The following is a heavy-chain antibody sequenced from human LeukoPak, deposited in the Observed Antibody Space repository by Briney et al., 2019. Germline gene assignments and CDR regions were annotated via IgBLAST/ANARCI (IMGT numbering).Heavy chain of an antibody. J-gene: IGHJ4*02. D-gene: IGHD5-18*01. V-gene: IGHV3-43*01. Sequence: GGSLRLSCAASGLTFDDYTMRWVRHAPGKGLEWVSLISWDGGSTYYADSVKGRFTISRDNSKNSLYLQMNSLRTEDTALYYCAKDGLGDSYGAPYYFDYWGQGTLVTVSS. CDR2: ISWDGGST. CDR1: GLTFDDYT. CDR3: AKDGLGDSYGAPYYFDY.